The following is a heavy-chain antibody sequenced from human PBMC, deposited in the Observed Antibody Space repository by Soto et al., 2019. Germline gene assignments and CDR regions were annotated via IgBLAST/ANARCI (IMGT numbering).Heavy chain of an antibody. CDR1: GFTFSSVG. Sequence: QVHLVESGGGVVQPGRSLRLSCAASGFTFSSVGMHWVRQAPGKGLEWVAVISYDENSKYYAESVTGRFTISRDNSKNTLYLEMNSLRAEDTALYYCAKEGVGTTVGTSHGIGDFWGQGTLVTVSS. CDR3: AKEGVGTTVGTSHGIGDF. J-gene: IGHJ4*02. V-gene: IGHV3-30*18. D-gene: IGHD4-17*01. CDR2: ISYDENSK.